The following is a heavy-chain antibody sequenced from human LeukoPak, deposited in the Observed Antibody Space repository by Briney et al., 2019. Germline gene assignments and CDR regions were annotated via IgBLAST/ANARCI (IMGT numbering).Heavy chain of an antibody. J-gene: IGHJ4*02. Sequence: ASVKVSCKASGYTFTGYYMHWVRQAPGQGLEWMGWINPNSGGTNYAQKFQGRVTMTRDTSISTAYMELRRLRSDDTAVYYCARDGHCSGGSCYTFFDYWGQGTLVTASS. V-gene: IGHV1-2*02. CDR2: INPNSGGT. CDR3: ARDGHCSGGSCYTFFDY. D-gene: IGHD2-15*01. CDR1: GYTFTGYY.